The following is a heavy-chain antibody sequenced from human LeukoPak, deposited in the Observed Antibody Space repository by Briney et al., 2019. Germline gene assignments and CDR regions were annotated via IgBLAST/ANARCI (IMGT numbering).Heavy chain of an antibody. J-gene: IGHJ4*02. D-gene: IGHD4-17*01. CDR2: IYYSGST. V-gene: IGHV4-59*01. CDR1: GGSMSPYH. CDR3: ASHDYGDYYFDY. Sequence: SETLSLTCTVSGGSMSPYHWGWIRQPPGKGLEWTGYIYYSGSTNYNPSLKSRVTISVDTSKNQLSLKLSSVTAADTAVYYCASHDYGDYYFDYWGQGTLVTVSS.